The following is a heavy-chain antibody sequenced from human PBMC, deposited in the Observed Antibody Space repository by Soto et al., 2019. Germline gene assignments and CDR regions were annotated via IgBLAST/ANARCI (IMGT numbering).Heavy chain of an antibody. CDR3: ARHPKYYYYYMDV. CDR2: IYYSGSN. CDR1: GGSISSSSYY. Sequence: QLQLQESGPGLVKPSETLSLTCTVSGGSISSSSYYWGWIRQPPGKRLEWIGSIYYSGSNDYNPSLKSRVTISVETSKNQFSLKLSSVYAADTAVYYCARHPKYYYYYMDVWGKGTTVTVSS. V-gene: IGHV4-39*01. J-gene: IGHJ6*03.